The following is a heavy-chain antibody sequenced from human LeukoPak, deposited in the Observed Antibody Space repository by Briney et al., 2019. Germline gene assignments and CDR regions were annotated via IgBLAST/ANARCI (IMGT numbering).Heavy chain of an antibody. CDR3: ARDPSVVYDAFDI. Sequence: TSETLFLTCTVSGGSISSYYWSWIRQPPGKGLEWIGSIYYSGSTYYNPSLKSRVTISVDTSKNQFSLKLSSVTAADTAVYYCARDPSVVYDAFDIWGQGTMVTVSS. D-gene: IGHD2-8*02. CDR1: GGSISSYY. J-gene: IGHJ3*02. CDR2: IYYSGST. V-gene: IGHV4-39*02.